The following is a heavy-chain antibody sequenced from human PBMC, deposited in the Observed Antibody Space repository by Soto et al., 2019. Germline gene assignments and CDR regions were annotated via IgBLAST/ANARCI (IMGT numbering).Heavy chain of an antibody. J-gene: IGHJ4*02. CDR1: GYTFTSYA. D-gene: IGHD3-22*01. V-gene: IGHV1-69*13. CDR3: AIRDYYDSSGYFFDY. CDR2: IIPIFGTA. Sequence: SVKVSCKASGYTFTSYAISWVRQAPVQGLEWMGGIIPIFGTANYAQKFQGRVTITADESTSTAYMELSSLRSEDTAVYYCAIRDYYDSSGYFFDYWGQGTLVTVSS.